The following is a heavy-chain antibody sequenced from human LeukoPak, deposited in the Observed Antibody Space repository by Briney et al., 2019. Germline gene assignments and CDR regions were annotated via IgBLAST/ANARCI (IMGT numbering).Heavy chain of an antibody. Sequence: GGSLRLSCAASGFTFSSYERNWVRQAPGKGLEGVSYISSRGSTIYHADSVKGGFTISRDNAKNLLYLQMISLRPEDTAVYYCARDGLEYCRGGSCYYDYWGQGTLVTVSS. CDR2: ISSRGSTI. CDR3: ARDGLEYCRGGSCYYDY. V-gene: IGHV3-48*03. D-gene: IGHD2-15*01. J-gene: IGHJ4*02. CDR1: GFTFSSYE.